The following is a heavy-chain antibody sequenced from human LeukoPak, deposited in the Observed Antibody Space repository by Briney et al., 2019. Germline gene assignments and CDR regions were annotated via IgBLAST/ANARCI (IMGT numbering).Heavy chain of an antibody. CDR3: AREDDTGRYMGDDAFDI. D-gene: IGHD1-26*01. J-gene: IGHJ3*02. Sequence: ASVKVSCKASGNTFAGYYVHWVRQAPGQGLEWMGGIIPMSDTANYPQKFRGRLTITADIPTSTVYMELSSLRSEDTAVYYCAREDDTGRYMGDDAFDIWGQGTMVTVSS. CDR1: GNTFAGYY. CDR2: IIPMSDTA. V-gene: IGHV1-69*06.